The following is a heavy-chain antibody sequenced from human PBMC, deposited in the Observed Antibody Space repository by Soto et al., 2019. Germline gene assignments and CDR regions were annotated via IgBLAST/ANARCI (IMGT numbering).Heavy chain of an antibody. D-gene: IGHD2-2*01. CDR1: GFTFSSCA. V-gene: IGHV3-23*01. Sequence: GGSLGLSCAASGFTFSSCAMSWVRQAPGKGLEWVSTVTGSGDDTYYADSVRGRFTISRDNSKNTLYLQMNNLRAEDTAIYYCAKRPYANGGPWFDPWGQGTLVTVSS. CDR3: AKRPYANGGPWFDP. J-gene: IGHJ5*02. CDR2: VTGSGDDT.